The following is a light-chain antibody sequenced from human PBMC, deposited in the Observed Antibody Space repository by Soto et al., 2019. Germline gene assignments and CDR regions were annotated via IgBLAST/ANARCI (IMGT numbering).Light chain of an antibody. CDR1: QTVTTN. Sequence: EIVMTQSPVTLSVSPGETANLSCRASQTVTTNLAWYQQKPGRSPRLLLYGASTRATGIPARFSGSGSGTEFTLTIRMLQSEDLAVYYCQQYNDWPRTFCQGTQVEIK. CDR2: GAS. V-gene: IGKV3-15*01. CDR3: QQYNDWPRT. J-gene: IGKJ1*01.